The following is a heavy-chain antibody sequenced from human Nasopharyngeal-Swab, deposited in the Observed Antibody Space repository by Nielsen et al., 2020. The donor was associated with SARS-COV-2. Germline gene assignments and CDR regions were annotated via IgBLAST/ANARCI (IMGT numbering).Heavy chain of an antibody. Sequence: GESLKISCAASGFTFSSYSMNWVRQAPGKGPEWASSISSSSSYIYYADSVKGRFTISRDNAKNSLYLQMNSLRAEDTAVYYCASFLRGQWLADNYYYYGMDVWGQVTTVTVSS. J-gene: IGHJ6*02. CDR2: ISSSSSYI. D-gene: IGHD6-19*01. CDR3: ASFLRGQWLADNYYYYGMDV. V-gene: IGHV3-21*01. CDR1: GFTFSSYS.